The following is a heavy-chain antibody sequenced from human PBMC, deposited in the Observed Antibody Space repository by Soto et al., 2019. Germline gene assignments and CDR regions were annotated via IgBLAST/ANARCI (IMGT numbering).Heavy chain of an antibody. CDR2: LKSKTDGGTT. V-gene: IGHV3-15*01. Sequence: GASLRLSCAASGFTFSNAWMSWVRQAPGKGLEWVGRLKSKTDGGTTDYAAPVKGRFTISRDDSKNTLYLQMNSLKTEDTAVYYCTTDQGRRDGYKLSPDYWGQGTLVTVSS. J-gene: IGHJ4*02. CDR1: GFTFSNAW. D-gene: IGHD5-12*01. CDR3: TTDQGRRDGYKLSPDY.